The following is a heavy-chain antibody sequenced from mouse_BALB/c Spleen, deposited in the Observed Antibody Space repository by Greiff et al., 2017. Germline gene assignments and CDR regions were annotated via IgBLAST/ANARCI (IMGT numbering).Heavy chain of an antibody. CDR3: TRFGNTVVEGMDY. V-gene: IGHV1-69*02. J-gene: IGHJ3*01. CDR1: GYTFTSYW. Sequence: VQLQQPGAELVRPGASVKLSCKASGYTFTSYWINWVKQRPGQGLEWIGNIYPSDSYTNYNQKFKDKATLTVDKSSSTAYMQLSSPTSEDSAVYYCTRFGNTVVEGMDYWGQGTLVTVSA. CDR2: IYPSDSYT. D-gene: IGHD1-1*01.